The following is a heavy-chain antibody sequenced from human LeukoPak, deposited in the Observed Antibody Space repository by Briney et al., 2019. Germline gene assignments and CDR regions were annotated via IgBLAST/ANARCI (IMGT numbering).Heavy chain of an antibody. CDR3: AREAVYYDSSGYS. J-gene: IGHJ4*02. D-gene: IGHD3-22*01. V-gene: IGHV4-30-4*01. CDR1: GGSISSSSYY. CDR2: IYYSGST. Sequence: PSETLSLTCTVSGGSISSSSYYWSWIRQPPGKGLEWIGYIYYSGSTYYNPSLKSRVTISVDTSKNQFSLKLSPVTAADTAVYYCAREAVYYDSSGYSWGQGTLVTVSS.